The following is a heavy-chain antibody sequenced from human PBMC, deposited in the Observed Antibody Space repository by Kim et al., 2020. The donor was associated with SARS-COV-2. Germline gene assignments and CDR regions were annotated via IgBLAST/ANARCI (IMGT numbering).Heavy chain of an antibody. CDR3: ARDPSPITMVRGVIISYYYYYGMDV. CDR2: INPNSGGT. V-gene: IGHV1-2*04. D-gene: IGHD3-10*01. Sequence: ASVKVSCKASGYTFTGYYMHWVRQAPGQGLEWMGWINPNSGGTNYAQKFQGWVTMTRDTSISTAYMELSRLRSDDTAVYYCARDPSPITMVRGVIISYYYYYGMDVWGQGTTVTVSS. J-gene: IGHJ6*02. CDR1: GYTFTGYY.